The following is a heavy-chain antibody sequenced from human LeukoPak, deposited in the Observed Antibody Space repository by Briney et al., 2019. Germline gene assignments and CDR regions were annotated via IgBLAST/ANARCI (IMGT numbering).Heavy chain of an antibody. Sequence: SETLSLTCTVSGDSISSYYWSWIRQPPGQGLEWIGYIYFSGSTNYNPSLKSRVTISVDTSKNQFSLKLSSVTAADTAVYYCARARLTVTTSGSGPDWFDPWGQGTLVTVSS. CDR2: IYFSGST. V-gene: IGHV4-59*01. CDR1: GDSISSYY. CDR3: ARARLTVTTSGSGPDWFDP. D-gene: IGHD4-17*01. J-gene: IGHJ5*02.